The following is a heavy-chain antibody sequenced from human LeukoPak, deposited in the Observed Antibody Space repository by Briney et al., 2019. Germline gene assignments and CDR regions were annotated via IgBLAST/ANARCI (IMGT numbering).Heavy chain of an antibody. CDR2: ISYDGSNK. CDR3: AKDGPHHSNGPGWGMDV. J-gene: IGHJ6*02. Sequence: GGSLRLSCAASGFTFSSYGMHWVRQAPGKGLEWVAVISYDGSNKYYADSVKGRFTISRDNSKNTLYLQMNSLRAEDTAVYYCAKDGPHHSNGPGWGMDVWGQGTTVTVSS. D-gene: IGHD3-22*01. CDR1: GFTFSSYG. V-gene: IGHV3-30*18.